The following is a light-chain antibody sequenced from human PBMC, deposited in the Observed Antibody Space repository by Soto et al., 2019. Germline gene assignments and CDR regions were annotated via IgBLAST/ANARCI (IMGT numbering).Light chain of an antibody. J-gene: IGKJ4*01. Sequence: EILMTQSPATLSVTPGERATLSCRASQSVSSNVAWYQQKPGQAPRLLIYAASNRATGIPARFSGSGSGTDFTLSISRLEPEDFAVYYCQQYASSPPLTFGGGAKVDIK. CDR3: QQYASSPPLT. V-gene: IGKV3D-15*01. CDR1: QSVSSN. CDR2: AAS.